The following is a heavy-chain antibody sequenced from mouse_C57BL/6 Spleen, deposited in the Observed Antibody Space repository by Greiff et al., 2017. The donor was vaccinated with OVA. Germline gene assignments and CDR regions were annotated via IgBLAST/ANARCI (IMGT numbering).Heavy chain of an antibody. CDR2: ISYSGST. Sequence: ESGPGMVKPSQSLSLTCTVTGYSITSGYDWHWIRHFPGNKLEWMGYISYSGSTNYNPSLKSRISITHDTSKNHFFLKLNSVTTEDTATYYCAREDYGKGYWYFDVWGTGTTVTVSS. CDR3: AREDYGKGYWYFDV. V-gene: IGHV3-1*01. J-gene: IGHJ1*03. CDR1: GYSITSGYD. D-gene: IGHD2-1*01.